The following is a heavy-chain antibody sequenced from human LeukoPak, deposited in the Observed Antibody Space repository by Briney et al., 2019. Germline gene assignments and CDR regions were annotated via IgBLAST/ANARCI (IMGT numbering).Heavy chain of an antibody. Sequence: GASVKVSCKASGGTFSSYAISWVRQAPGQGLEWMGRIIPILGIANYAQKFQGRVTITADKSTSTAYMELSSLRSEDTAVYYCRYYGSGGFDYWGQGTLVTVSS. D-gene: IGHD3-10*01. J-gene: IGHJ4*02. CDR2: IIPILGIA. CDR3: RYYGSGGFDY. CDR1: GGTFSSYA. V-gene: IGHV1-69*04.